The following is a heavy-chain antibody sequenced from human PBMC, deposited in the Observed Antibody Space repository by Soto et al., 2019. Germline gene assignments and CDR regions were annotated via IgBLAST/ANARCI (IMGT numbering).Heavy chain of an antibody. Sequence: VRLSCAGSGFNFSSFAMTWVRQAPGKGLEWVSTISGSGGSRFYADSVKGRFTLTRDNSKDTVYLQMNSLRVEDTAVYYCAKDRMGSSRKFDYWRQGTQGSVSS. CDR1: GFNFSSFA. J-gene: IGHJ4*02. CDR2: ISGSGGSR. CDR3: AKDRMGSSRKFDY. D-gene: IGHD3-10*01. V-gene: IGHV3-23*01.